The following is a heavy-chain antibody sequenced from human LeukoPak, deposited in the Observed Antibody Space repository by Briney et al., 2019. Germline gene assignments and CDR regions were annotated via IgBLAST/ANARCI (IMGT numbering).Heavy chain of an antibody. J-gene: IGHJ3*02. CDR2: IYYSGST. CDR1: GGSISTYY. V-gene: IGHV4-59*08. CDR3: ARLRRYSSRPEAVDI. Sequence: PSEILSLTCTVSGGSISTYYWSWIRQPPGKGLEWIGFIYYSGSTDYNRSLKSRVTISVDTSKNQFSLKLSSVTAADTAVYYCARLRRYSSRPEAVDIWGQGTMVTVSS. D-gene: IGHD6-13*01.